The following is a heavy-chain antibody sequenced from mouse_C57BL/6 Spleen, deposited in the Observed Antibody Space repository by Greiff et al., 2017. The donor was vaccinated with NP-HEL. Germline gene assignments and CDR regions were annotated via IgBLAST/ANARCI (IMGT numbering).Heavy chain of an antibody. D-gene: IGHD2-1*01. Sequence: VQLQQPGAELVRPGSSVKLSCKASGYTFTSYWMHWVKQRPIQGLEWIGNIDPSDSETHYNQKFKDKATLTVDKSSSTAYMQLSSLTSEDSAVYYCAINGNYEGLAYYFDYWGQGTTLTVSS. CDR2: IDPSDSET. CDR1: GYTFTSYW. V-gene: IGHV1-52*01. CDR3: AINGNYEGLAYYFDY. J-gene: IGHJ2*01.